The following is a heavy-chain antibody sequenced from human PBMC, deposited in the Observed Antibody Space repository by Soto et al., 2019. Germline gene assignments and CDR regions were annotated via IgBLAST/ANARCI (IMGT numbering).Heavy chain of an antibody. CDR3: AAGATTVTHYGMDV. J-gene: IGHJ6*02. D-gene: IGHD4-17*01. CDR1: GFTFTSSA. CDR2: IVVGSGNT. Sequence: SVKVSCKASGFTFTSSAVRWVRQARGQRLEWIGWIVVGSGNTNYAQKFQERVTITRDMSTSTAYMELSSLRSEDTAVYYCAAGATTVTHYGMDVWGQGTTVTVSS. V-gene: IGHV1-58*01.